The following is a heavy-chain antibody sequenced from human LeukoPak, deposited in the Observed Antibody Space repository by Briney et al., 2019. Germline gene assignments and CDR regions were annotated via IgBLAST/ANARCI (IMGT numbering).Heavy chain of an antibody. CDR2: IYYSGNT. V-gene: IGHV4-59*08. Sequence: PSETLSLTCTVSGGSISSYYWSWIRQPPGKGLEWIGYIYYSGNTNYNPSLKSRVTISVDTSKIQFSLKLRSVTAADTAVYYCARQGDGYNYYYGMDVWGQGTTVTVSS. D-gene: IGHD5-24*01. J-gene: IGHJ6*02. CDR1: GGSISSYY. CDR3: ARQGDGYNYYYGMDV.